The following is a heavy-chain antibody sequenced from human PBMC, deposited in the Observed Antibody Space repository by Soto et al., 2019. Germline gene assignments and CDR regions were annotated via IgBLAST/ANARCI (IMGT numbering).Heavy chain of an antibody. CDR2: ISSSSSYI. V-gene: IGHV3-21*01. J-gene: IGHJ5*02. CDR3: ARRVWSGYFSNWFDP. CDR1: GFTFSSYS. D-gene: IGHD3-3*01. Sequence: GGSLRLSCAASGFTFSSYSMNWVRQAPGKGLEWVSSISSSSSYIYYADSVKGRFTISRDNAKNSLYLQMNSLRAEDTAVYYCARRVWSGYFSNWFDPWGQGTLVTVSS.